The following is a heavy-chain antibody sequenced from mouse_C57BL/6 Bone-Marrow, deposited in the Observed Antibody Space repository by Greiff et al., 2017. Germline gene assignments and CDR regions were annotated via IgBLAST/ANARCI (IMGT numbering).Heavy chain of an antibody. CDR1: GFNIKDDY. D-gene: IGHD2-3*01. J-gene: IGHJ1*03. V-gene: IGHV14-4*01. CDR3: TLDGYYEDWYFDV. Sequence: VHVKQSGAELVRPGASVKLSCTASGFNIKDDYMHWVKQRPEQGLEWIGWIDPENGDTEYASKFQGKATITADTSSNTAYLQLSSLTSEDTAVYYCTLDGYYEDWYFDVWGTGTTVTVSS. CDR2: IDPENGDT.